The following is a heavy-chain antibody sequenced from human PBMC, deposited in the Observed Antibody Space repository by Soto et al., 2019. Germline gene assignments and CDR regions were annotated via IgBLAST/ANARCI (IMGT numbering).Heavy chain of an antibody. CDR1: GYTFTSYY. D-gene: IGHD5-12*01. J-gene: IGHJ6*03. CDR2: INPSGGST. Sequence: ASVKVSCKASGYTFTSYYMHWVRQAPGQGLEWMGIINPSGGSTSYAQKFQGRVTMTRDTSTSTVYMELSSLRSEDTAVYYCARVGDGATTNPGSHYSYYYIDVWGKGTTVTVSS. CDR3: ARVGDGATTNPGSHYSYYYIDV. V-gene: IGHV1-46*03.